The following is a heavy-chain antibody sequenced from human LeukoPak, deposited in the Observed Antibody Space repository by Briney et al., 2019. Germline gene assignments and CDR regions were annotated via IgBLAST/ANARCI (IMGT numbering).Heavy chain of an antibody. CDR3: ARDFEFTTEDTFASPDY. CDR2: IWYDASKE. D-gene: IGHD5-18*01. Sequence: PGGSLRLSCAASGXTFSSYSMNWVRQAPGKGLEWVAVIWYDASKEYYQNSVEGRFTISRDDSKNTLYLQMNSLRPEDTAMYYCARDFEFTTEDTFASPDYWGQGTLVTVSS. CDR1: GXTFSSYS. J-gene: IGHJ4*02. V-gene: IGHV3-33*08.